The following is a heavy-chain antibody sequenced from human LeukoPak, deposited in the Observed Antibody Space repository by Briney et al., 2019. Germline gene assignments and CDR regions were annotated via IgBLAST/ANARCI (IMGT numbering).Heavy chain of an antibody. CDR1: GGSISSGGYY. CDR3: ARQHDYVWGSYRRLFDY. V-gene: IGHV4-31*03. CDR2: IYYSGST. Sequence: SETLSLTCTVSGGSISSGGYYWSWIRQHPGKGLEWIGYIYYSGSTYYNPSLKSRVTISVDTSKNQFSLKLSSVTAADTAVYYCARQHDYVWGSYRRLFDYWGQGTLVTVSS. D-gene: IGHD3-16*02. J-gene: IGHJ4*02.